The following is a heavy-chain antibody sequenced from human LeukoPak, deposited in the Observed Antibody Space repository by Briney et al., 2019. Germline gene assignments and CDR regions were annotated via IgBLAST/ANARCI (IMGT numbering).Heavy chain of an antibody. Sequence: GSLRLSCAASGFTVSSNYMSWVRQPPGKGLEWIGSIYSGSTYYNPSLKSRVTISVDTSKNQFSLKLSSVTAADTAVYYCARLIGYCRGGSCYSARFPGWDYYYSMDVWGKGTTVTVSS. D-gene: IGHD2-15*01. V-gene: IGHV4-39*01. CDR3: ARLIGYCRGGSCYSARFPGWDYYYSMDV. CDR1: GFTVSSNY. CDR2: IYSGST. J-gene: IGHJ6*03.